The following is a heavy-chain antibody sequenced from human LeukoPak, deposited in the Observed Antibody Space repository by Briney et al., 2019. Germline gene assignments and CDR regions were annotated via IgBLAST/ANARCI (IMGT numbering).Heavy chain of an antibody. CDR2: IYYSGSP. D-gene: IGHD3-3*01. CDR1: GASISSYY. Sequence: SETLSLTCTVSGASISSYYWSLRRQPPGKGPEWIGYIYYSGSPNYNPSLTSRVTISVDTSKNQFSLKLSAVTAADTAVYYCARALYANYFDYWGQGTLVTVSS. CDR3: ARALYANYFDY. J-gene: IGHJ4*02. V-gene: IGHV4-59*01.